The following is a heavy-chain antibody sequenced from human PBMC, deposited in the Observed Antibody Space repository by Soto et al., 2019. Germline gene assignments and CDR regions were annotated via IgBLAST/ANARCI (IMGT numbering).Heavy chain of an antibody. CDR2: IIPIFGTA. Sequence: QVQLVQSGAEVKKPGSSVKVSCKASGGTFSSYAISWVRQAPGQGLEWMGGIIPIFGTANYAQKFQGSVTITADESTSTAYMELSSLRSEDTAVYYCATGGGGNSDHYYYYGMDVWGQGTTVTVSS. D-gene: IGHD2-21*02. CDR3: ATGGGGNSDHYYYYGMDV. CDR1: GGTFSSYA. J-gene: IGHJ6*02. V-gene: IGHV1-69*12.